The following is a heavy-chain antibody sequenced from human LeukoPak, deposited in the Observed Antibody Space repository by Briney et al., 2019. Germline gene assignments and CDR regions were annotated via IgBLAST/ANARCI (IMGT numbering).Heavy chain of an antibody. CDR2: LSYSGTT. V-gene: IGHV4-59*01. CDR1: GGSMNNYY. CDR3: AIDPFD. J-gene: IGHJ4*02. Sequence: SETLSLTCTVSGGSMNNYYWSWVRQPPGKGLEWIGYLSYSGTTKYNPSFKSRVTISVDTSKNLFSLKLTSVTAADTAVYYCAIDPFDWGQGTLVIVSS.